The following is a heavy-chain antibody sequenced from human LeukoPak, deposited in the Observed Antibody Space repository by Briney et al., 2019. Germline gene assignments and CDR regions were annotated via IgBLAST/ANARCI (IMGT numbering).Heavy chain of an antibody. CDR2: IYPGDSDT. J-gene: IGHJ4*02. V-gene: IGHV5-51*01. CDR3: ARPIAAAGTDLGY. Sequence: GESLKISGKASGYSFTNTFIGWVRQMPGKGLEWMGIIYPGDSDTRYSPSFQGQVTISVDKSVTTAYLQWSSLQASDTAMYYCARPIAAAGTDLGYWGQGTLVTVSS. D-gene: IGHD6-13*01. CDR1: GYSFTNTF.